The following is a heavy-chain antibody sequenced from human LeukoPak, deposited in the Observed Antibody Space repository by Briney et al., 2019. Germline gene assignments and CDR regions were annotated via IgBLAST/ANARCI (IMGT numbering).Heavy chain of an antibody. CDR1: GGTISSYY. V-gene: IGHV4-59*08. D-gene: IGHD6-19*01. CDR2: IHYSERT. CDR3: ARWYSSGWAFDY. Sequence: SETLSLTCTVSGGTISSYYWNWIRQPPGKGLEWIGYIHYSERTKYNPSLKSRVTISVDTSKNQFSLKLSSVTAADTAVYYCARWYSSGWAFDYWGQGTLVTPSS. J-gene: IGHJ4*02.